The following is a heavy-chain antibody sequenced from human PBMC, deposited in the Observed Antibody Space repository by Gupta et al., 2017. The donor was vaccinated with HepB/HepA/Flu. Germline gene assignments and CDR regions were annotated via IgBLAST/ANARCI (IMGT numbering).Heavy chain of an antibody. D-gene: IGHD4-17*01. J-gene: IGHJ5*02. V-gene: IGHV4-4*02. CDR2: IYHSGST. Sequence: QVQLQESGPGLVKPSGTLSLTCAVSGGSISSSNWWSWVRQPPGKGLEWIGEIYHSGSTNYNPSLKSRVTISVDKSKNQFSLKLSSVTAADTAVYYCARWVVLPEYGDYVNWFDPWGQGTLVTVSS. CDR3: ARWVVLPEYGDYVNWFDP. CDR1: GGSISSSNW.